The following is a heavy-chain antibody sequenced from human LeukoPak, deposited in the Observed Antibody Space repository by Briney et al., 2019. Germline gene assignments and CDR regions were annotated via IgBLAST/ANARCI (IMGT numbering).Heavy chain of an antibody. V-gene: IGHV3-30-3*01. CDR2: ISYDGSNK. CDR1: GFTFSSYA. Sequence: GGSLRLSCAASGFTFSSYAMHRVRQAPGKGLEWVAVISYDGSNKYYADSVKGRFIISRDNSKNTLYLQMNSLRAEDTAVYYCARPDGSGEYFQHWGQGTLVTVSS. D-gene: IGHD6-25*01. CDR3: ARPDGSGEYFQH. J-gene: IGHJ1*01.